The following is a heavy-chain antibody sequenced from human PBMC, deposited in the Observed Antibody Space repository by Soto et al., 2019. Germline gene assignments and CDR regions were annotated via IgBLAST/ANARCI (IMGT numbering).Heavy chain of an antibody. D-gene: IGHD6-6*01. CDR2: IYYSGST. J-gene: IGHJ4*02. CDR3: ARERALTHYSRSSRRFVDY. Sequence: QVQLQESGPGLVKPSQTLSLTCTVSGGSISSGGYYWSWIRQHPGKGLEWIGDIYYSGSTYYKPYLKSRVTISVDQSKNQFSLKLRSGTAADTAAYYCARERALTHYSRSSRRFVDYWGQGTLVTVSS. V-gene: IGHV4-31*03. CDR1: GGSISSGGYY.